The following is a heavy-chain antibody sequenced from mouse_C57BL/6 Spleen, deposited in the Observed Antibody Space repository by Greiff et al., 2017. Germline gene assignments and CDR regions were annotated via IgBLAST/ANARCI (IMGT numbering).Heavy chain of an antibody. Sequence: EVKLVESGGGLVKPGGSLKLSCAASGFTFSSYTMSWVRQTPEKRLEWVATISGGGGNTYYPDSVKGRFTITRDNAKNTLYLQMSSLRSEDTALDYCARHNYGSRVGMDYWGQGTSVTVSS. CDR2: ISGGGGNT. V-gene: IGHV5-9*01. CDR3: ARHNYGSRVGMDY. D-gene: IGHD1-1*01. J-gene: IGHJ4*01. CDR1: GFTFSSYT.